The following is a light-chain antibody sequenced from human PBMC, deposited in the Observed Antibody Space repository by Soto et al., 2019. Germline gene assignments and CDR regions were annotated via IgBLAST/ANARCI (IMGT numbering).Light chain of an antibody. CDR1: QGISSL. CDR2: TSS. CDR3: QQANSFPLT. J-gene: IGKJ4*01. V-gene: IGKV1-12*01. Sequence: DIQMTQSPSSVSASVGDRVTITCRASQGISSLLAWYQQKPGKAPNLLIHTSSSLQSGVPSRFSGSGSGTYFTLTISSLQPEDFATYYCQQANSFPLTFGGGTKVQIK.